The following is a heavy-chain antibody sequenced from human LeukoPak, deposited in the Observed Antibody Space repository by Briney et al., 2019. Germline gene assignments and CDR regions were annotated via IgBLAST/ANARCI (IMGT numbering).Heavy chain of an antibody. J-gene: IGHJ4*02. CDR1: GGSIRTTSSY. Sequence: SESLSLTCTVSGGSIRTTSSYWGWIRQPPGKGLEWIGSIFSSGYTYSNSSLESRVTMSVDTSKNQFSLKLNSVTAADTAIYYCARHFAGHTRSFDYWGQGTLVTVSS. CDR2: IFSSGYT. V-gene: IGHV4-39*01. CDR3: ARHFAGHTRSFDY.